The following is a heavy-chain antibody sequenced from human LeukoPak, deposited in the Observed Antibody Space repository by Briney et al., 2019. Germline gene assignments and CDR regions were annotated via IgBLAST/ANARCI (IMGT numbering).Heavy chain of an antibody. CDR3: ARGRRRVVTLDY. Sequence: SETLSLTCAVYGGSFSGYYWSWIRQPPGKGLEWIGEINHSGSTNYNPSLKSRVTISVDTSKNQFSLKLSSVTAADTAVYYCARGRRRVVTLDYWGQGTLVTVSS. CDR2: INHSGST. CDR1: GGSFSGYY. D-gene: IGHD2-21*02. J-gene: IGHJ4*02. V-gene: IGHV4-34*01.